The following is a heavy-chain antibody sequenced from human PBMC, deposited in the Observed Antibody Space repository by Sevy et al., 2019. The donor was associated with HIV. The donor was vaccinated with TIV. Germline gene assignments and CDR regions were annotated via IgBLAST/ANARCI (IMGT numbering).Heavy chain of an antibody. J-gene: IGHJ4*02. CDR2: ICPSGNNI. CDR1: GFPFSSYE. D-gene: IGHD3-10*01. V-gene: IGHV3-48*03. CDR3: ARIPSLYGSAY. Sequence: RGSLRLSCAASGFPFSSYEMHWVRQAPGKGLEWVSKICPSGNNIKYADSVQGRFTISRDNDKNSLYLEMNSLRAEDTAVYYCARIPSLYGSAYWGQGTLVTVSS.